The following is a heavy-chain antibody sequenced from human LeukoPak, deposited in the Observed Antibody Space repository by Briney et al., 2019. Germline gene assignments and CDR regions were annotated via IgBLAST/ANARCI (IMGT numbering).Heavy chain of an antibody. D-gene: IGHD4-23*01. V-gene: IGHV4-4*07. J-gene: IGHJ4*02. CDR2: IYTSGST. Sequence: PSETLSLTCTVSGGSISSYYWSWIRQPAGKGLEWIGPIYTSGSTNYNPSLKSRVTMSADTSKNQFSLKLSSVTAADTAVYYCARGQSTVVTPFFDYWGQGTLVTVSS. CDR1: GGSISSYY. CDR3: ARGQSTVVTPFFDY.